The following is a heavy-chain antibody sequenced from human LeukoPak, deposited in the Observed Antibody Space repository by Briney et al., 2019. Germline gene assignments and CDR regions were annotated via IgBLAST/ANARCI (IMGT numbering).Heavy chain of an antibody. D-gene: IGHD2-2*01. CDR1: GGSISSGGYY. V-gene: IGHV4-61*02. CDR2: IYTSGST. Sequence: SQTLSLTCTVSGGSISSGGYYWSWIRQPAGKGLEWIVRIYTSGSTNYNPSLKSRVTISVDTSKNQFSLKLSSVTAADTAVYYCARAQLLSSPFDIWGQGTMVTVSS. CDR3: ARAQLLSSPFDI. J-gene: IGHJ3*02.